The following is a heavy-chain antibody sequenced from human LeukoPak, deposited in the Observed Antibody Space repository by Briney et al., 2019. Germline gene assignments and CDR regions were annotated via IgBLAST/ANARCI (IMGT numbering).Heavy chain of an antibody. D-gene: IGHD2-15*01. CDR2: ISWNSDTI. Sequence: GRSLRLSCAASGYTFDDYAMHWVRQAPGKGLEWVSGISWNSDTIGYADSVKGRFTISRDNAKNSLYLQMNSLRAEDTALYYCAKDRGLCSGGSCYTFNYWGRGTLVTVSS. CDR3: AKDRGLCSGGSCYTFNY. V-gene: IGHV3-9*01. J-gene: IGHJ4*02. CDR1: GYTFDDYA.